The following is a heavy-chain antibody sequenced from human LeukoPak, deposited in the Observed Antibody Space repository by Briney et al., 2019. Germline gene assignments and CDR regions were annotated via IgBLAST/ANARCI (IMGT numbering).Heavy chain of an antibody. J-gene: IGHJ4*02. Sequence: VASVKVSSKPSGYAFTVYYMLWVRQAPGQGLEWMRWVNPNPGGTNSAQKFQGRVTMTRDKSNTTVFMELSRLRFNDTAVYYCARGAGYSQSPPDYWGQGTMVTVSS. CDR2: VNPNPGGT. CDR3: ARGAGYSQSPPDY. CDR1: GYAFTVYY. V-gene: IGHV1-2*02. D-gene: IGHD1-26*01.